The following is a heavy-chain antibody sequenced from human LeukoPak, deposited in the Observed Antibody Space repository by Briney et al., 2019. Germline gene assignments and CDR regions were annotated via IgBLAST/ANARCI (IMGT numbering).Heavy chain of an antibody. CDR3: ASRPESEAYFDY. V-gene: IGHV4-30-4*01. CDR1: GGSISSGDYY. J-gene: IGHJ4*02. Sequence: SQTLSLTCTVSGGSISSGDYYWSWIRQPPGRGLGFIGYIYYSGNTYYNPSLKSRVTISVDTSKNQFSLKLSSVTAADTAVYYCASRPESEAYFDYWGQGTLVTVSS. CDR2: IYYSGNT.